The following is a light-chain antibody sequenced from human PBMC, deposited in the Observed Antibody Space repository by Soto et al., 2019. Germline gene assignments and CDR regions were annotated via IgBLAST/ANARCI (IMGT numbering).Light chain of an antibody. Sequence: QSALTQPASGSGSPGQWITISCTGTSSDVGSSNLVSWYQQHPGKAPKLMIYEGSERPSGVSDRFSGSKTGNTASLTISGLQAEDEGDYYCCSYAGSSTWVFGGGTQLTVL. CDR3: CSYAGSSTWV. CDR1: SSDVGSSNL. V-gene: IGLV2-23*01. J-gene: IGLJ3*02. CDR2: EGS.